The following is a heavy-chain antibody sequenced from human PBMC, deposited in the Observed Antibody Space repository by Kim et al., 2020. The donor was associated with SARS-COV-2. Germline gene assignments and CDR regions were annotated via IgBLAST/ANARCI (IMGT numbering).Heavy chain of an antibody. CDR1: GFTFSSYA. D-gene: IGHD3-10*01. V-gene: IGHV3-23*01. CDR2: ISGSGGST. J-gene: IGHJ5*02. Sequence: GGSLRLSCAASGFTFSSYAMSWVRQAPGKGLEWVSAISGSGGSTYYADSVKGRFTISRDNSKNTLYLQMNSLRAEDTAVYYCAKERSVYYGSGSLPFDPWGQGTLVTVSS. CDR3: AKERSVYYGSGSLPFDP.